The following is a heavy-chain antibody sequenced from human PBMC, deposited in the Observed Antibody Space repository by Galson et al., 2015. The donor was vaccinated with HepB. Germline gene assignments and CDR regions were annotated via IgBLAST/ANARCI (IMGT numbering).Heavy chain of an antibody. V-gene: IGHV3-23*01. J-gene: IGHJ4*02. D-gene: IGHD2-21*02. CDR2: ITNSGDAT. CDR1: GFTFSNYA. CDR3: ARRGDDSYYPSDY. Sequence: SLRLSCAASGFTFSNYAMRWVRQAPGKGLEWVSSITNSGDATYYVDSVEGRFTVSRDNSKNTVYLQMNSLRAEDTAVYYCARRGDDSYYPSDYWGQGTLVTVSS.